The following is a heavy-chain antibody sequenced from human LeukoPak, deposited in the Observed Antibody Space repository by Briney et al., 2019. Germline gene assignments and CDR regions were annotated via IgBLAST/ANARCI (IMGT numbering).Heavy chain of an antibody. CDR1: GFTFSSYG. V-gene: IGHV3-33*01. CDR3: ARTPNYYGSGLPHY. J-gene: IGHJ4*02. D-gene: IGHD3-10*01. Sequence: PGGSLRLPCAASGFTFSSYGMHWVRQAPGKGLEWVAVIWYDGSNKYYADSVKGRFTISRDNSKNTLYLQMNSLRAEDTAVYYCARTPNYYGSGLPHYWGQGTWSPSPQ. CDR2: IWYDGSNK.